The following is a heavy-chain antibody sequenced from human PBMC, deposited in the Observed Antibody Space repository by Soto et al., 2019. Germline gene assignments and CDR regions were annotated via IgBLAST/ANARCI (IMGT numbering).Heavy chain of an antibody. D-gene: IGHD3-10*01. Sequence: KPSETLSLTCTVSGGSISSGGYYWSWIRQHPGKGLEWIGYIYYSGSTYYNPSLKSRVTISVDTSKNQFSLKLSSVTAADTAVYYCARTGDYYYYGMDVWGQGTTVTVSS. CDR2: IYYSGST. CDR1: GGSISSGGYY. CDR3: ARTGDYYYYGMDV. V-gene: IGHV4-31*03. J-gene: IGHJ6*02.